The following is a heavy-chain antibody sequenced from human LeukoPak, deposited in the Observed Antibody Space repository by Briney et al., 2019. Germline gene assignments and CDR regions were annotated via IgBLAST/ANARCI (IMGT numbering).Heavy chain of an antibody. V-gene: IGHV1-69*04. Sequence: SVKVSCKASGGTFSSYAISWVRQAPGQGLDWMGRIIPMLGATNYAQKFQGRVTITADKSTTTAYMELTSLRSEDTAIYYCATHSGAYCTTGVCYSEGEWYFDYWGQGTVVTVSS. CDR3: ATHSGAYCTTGVCYSEGEWYFDY. J-gene: IGHJ4*02. D-gene: IGHD2-8*01. CDR2: IIPMLGAT. CDR1: GGTFSSYA.